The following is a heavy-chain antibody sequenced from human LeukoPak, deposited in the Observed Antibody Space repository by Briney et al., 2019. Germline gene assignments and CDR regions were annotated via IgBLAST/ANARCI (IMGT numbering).Heavy chain of an antibody. D-gene: IGHD1-26*01. CDR3: ARSTPTDDEAFDI. V-gene: IGHV3-21*01. CDR1: GFTFSSYS. Sequence: GGSLRLPCAASGFTFSSYSMNWVRQAPGKGLEWVSSISSSSSYIYYADSVKGRFTISRDNAKNSLYLQMNSLRAEDTAVYYCARSTPTDDEAFDIWGQGTMVTVSS. CDR2: ISSSSSYI. J-gene: IGHJ3*02.